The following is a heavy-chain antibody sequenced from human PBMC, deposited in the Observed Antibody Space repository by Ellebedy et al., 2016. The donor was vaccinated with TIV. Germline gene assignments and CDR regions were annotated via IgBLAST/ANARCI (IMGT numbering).Heavy chain of an antibody. CDR2: IKEDGSEK. V-gene: IGHV3-7*01. D-gene: IGHD6-13*01. Sequence: GESLKISCEASGFTFGSYWMNWVRQAPGKGLEWVANIKEDGSEKYYVDSVKGRFTSSRDNVKNSLYLEMHSLRAEDTAVFYCARDLSGSLGIAAAGMGYFDFWGQGTLVIVSS. CDR1: GFTFGSYW. CDR3: ARDLSGSLGIAAAGMGYFDF. J-gene: IGHJ4*02.